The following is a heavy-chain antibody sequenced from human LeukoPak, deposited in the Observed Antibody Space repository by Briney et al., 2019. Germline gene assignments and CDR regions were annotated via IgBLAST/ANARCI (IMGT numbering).Heavy chain of an antibody. V-gene: IGHV1-69*05. CDR3: ASAPQLGVFDY. D-gene: IGHD6-13*01. CDR2: IIPIFGTA. Sequence: ASVKVSCKASGGTFSSYAISWVRHAPGQGLEWMGGIIPIFGTANYAQKFQGRVTITTDESTSTAYMELSSLRSEDTAVYYCASAPQLGVFDYWGQGTLVTVSS. J-gene: IGHJ4*02. CDR1: GGTFSSYA.